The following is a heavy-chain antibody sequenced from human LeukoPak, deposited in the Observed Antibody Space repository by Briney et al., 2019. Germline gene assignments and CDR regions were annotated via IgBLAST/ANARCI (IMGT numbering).Heavy chain of an antibody. D-gene: IGHD3-22*01. V-gene: IGHV4-59*01. J-gene: IGHJ6*03. CDR3: ARGRRETMIVTLYYYYYMDV. CDR2: IYYSGST. CDR1: GGSISSYY. Sequence: SETLSLTCTVSGGSISSYYWSWIRQPPGKGLEWIGYIYYSGSTNYNPSLKSRVTISVDTSKNQFSLKLSSVTAADTAVYYCARGRRETMIVTLYYYYYMDVWGKGTTVTVSS.